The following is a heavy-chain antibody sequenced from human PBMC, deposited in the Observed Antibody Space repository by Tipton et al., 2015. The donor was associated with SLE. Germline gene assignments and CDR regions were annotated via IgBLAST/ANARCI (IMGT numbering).Heavy chain of an antibody. CDR2: IKQDGSEK. CDR3: AREIRGIMITFGGVIVRDY. CDR1: GFTFSSYW. V-gene: IGHV3-7*01. D-gene: IGHD3-16*02. Sequence: GSLRLSCAASGFTFSSYWMSWVRQAPGKGLEWVANIKQDGSEKYYVDSVKGRFTISRDNAKNSLYLQMNSLRAEDTAVYYCAREIRGIMITFGGVIVRDYWGQGTLVTVSS. J-gene: IGHJ4*02.